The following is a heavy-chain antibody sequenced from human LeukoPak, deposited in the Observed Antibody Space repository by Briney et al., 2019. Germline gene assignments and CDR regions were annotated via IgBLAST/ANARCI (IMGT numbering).Heavy chain of an antibody. CDR2: IKQDGSEK. J-gene: IGHJ3*02. Sequence: GGSLRLSCAASGFTFSSYWMSWVRQAPGKGLEWVANIKQDGSEKDYVDSVKGRFTISRDNAKNSLYLQMNSLRAEDTAVYYCAGRDNWNYLSAFDIWGQGTMVTVSS. D-gene: IGHD1-7*01. CDR3: AGRDNWNYLSAFDI. V-gene: IGHV3-7*01. CDR1: GFTFSSYW.